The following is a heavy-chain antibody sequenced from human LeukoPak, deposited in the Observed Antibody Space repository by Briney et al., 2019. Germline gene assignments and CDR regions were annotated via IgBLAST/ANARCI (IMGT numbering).Heavy chain of an antibody. CDR3: ARVPYSSSWPYYYYYGMDV. CDR1: GGSISSGGYS. J-gene: IGHJ6*02. CDR2: IYHSGST. V-gene: IGHV4-30-2*01. Sequence: SETLSHTCAVSGGSISSGGYSWSWIRQPPGKGLEWIGYIYHSGSTYYNPSLKSRVTISVDRSKNQFSLKLSSVTAADTAVYYCARVPYSSSWPYYYYYGMDVWGQGTTVTVSS. D-gene: IGHD6-13*01.